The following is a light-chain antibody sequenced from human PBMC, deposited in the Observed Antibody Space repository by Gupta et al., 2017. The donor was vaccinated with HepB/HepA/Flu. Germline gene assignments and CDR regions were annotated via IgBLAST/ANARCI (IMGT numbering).Light chain of an antibody. CDR1: QSVALS. V-gene: IGKV3-11*01. Sequence: EIVLTQSPATLSLSPGESVTLSCRASQSVALSFAWYQQKPGQAPRLLVYEAFSRAAGVPARFSGSGSGTDFTLTLSSLEPEDFAIYYCQERSNWPLITFGQGTRLDIK. J-gene: IGKJ5*01. CDR2: EAF. CDR3: QERSNWPLIT.